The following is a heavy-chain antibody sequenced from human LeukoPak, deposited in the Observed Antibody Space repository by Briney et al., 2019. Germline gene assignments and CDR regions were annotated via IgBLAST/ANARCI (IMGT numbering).Heavy chain of an antibody. CDR1: GGSISSTSYY. CDR2: MYHSGST. Sequence: PSETLSLTCTVSGGSISSTSYYWGWIRQPPGKGLEWIGSMYHSGSTYYNPSLKSRGSIVVDTSKNQFSLKLRSVTAADTAVYYCARDEAVAGSSFDYWGQGILVSVSS. D-gene: IGHD6-19*01. CDR3: ARDEAVAGSSFDY. J-gene: IGHJ4*02. V-gene: IGHV4-39*07.